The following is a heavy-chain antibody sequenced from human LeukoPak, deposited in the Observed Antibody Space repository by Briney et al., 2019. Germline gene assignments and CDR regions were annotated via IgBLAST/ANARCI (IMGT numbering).Heavy chain of an antibody. CDR2: IYHSGST. V-gene: IGHV4-39*07. Sequence: SETLSLTCTVSDGSISSSGYFWGWIRQPPGKGLEWIGEIYHSGSTNYNPSLKSRVTISVDKSKNQFSLKLSSVTAADTAVYYCARDNCSGGSCYSACWGQGTLVTVSS. D-gene: IGHD2-15*01. J-gene: IGHJ4*02. CDR3: ARDNCSGGSCYSAC. CDR1: DGSISSSGYF.